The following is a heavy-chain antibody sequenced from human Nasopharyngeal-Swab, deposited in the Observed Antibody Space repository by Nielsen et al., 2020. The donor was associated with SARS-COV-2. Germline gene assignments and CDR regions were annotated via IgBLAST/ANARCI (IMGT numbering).Heavy chain of an antibody. CDR1: GYTLTELS. CDR2: FDPEDGET. CDR3: ATDPAIFGVVNFDY. V-gene: IGHV1-24*01. J-gene: IGHJ4*02. D-gene: IGHD3-3*01. Sequence: ASVKVSCKVSGYTLTELSMHWVRQAPGKGLEWMGGFDPEDGETIYAQKFQGRVTMTEDTSTDTAYMELSSLRSGDTAVYYCATDPAIFGVVNFDYWGQGTLVTVSS.